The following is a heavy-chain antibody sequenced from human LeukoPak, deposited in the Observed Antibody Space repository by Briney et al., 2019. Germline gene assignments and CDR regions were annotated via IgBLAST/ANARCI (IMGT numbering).Heavy chain of an antibody. CDR1: GFTFSDYY. CDR2: ISSSGSII. J-gene: IGHJ4*02. V-gene: IGHV3-11*01. CDR3: ARDGLRNYYDSSGYFYDY. D-gene: IGHD3-22*01. Sequence: GGSLRLSCAASGFTFSDYYMSWIRQAPGKGLEWVSYISSSGSIISYADSVKGRFTISRDNAKNSLYLQMNSLRGEDTAVYYCARDGLRNYYDSSGYFYDYWGQGTLVTLSS.